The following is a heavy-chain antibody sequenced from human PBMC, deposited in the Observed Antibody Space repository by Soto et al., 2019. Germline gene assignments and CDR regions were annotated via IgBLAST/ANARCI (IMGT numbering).Heavy chain of an antibody. CDR2: IYHSGTF. V-gene: IGHV4-4*02. CDR1: GGSVESSSC. CDR3: VRSVPAATWAYNGMDV. J-gene: IGHJ6*02. Sequence: QVRLKESGPGLVKPSGTLSLTCAVSGGSVESSSCWSWVRQAPGKGLEWIGDIYHSGTFNYNPSLASRVSVSVDKSTNQFSLNMNSVTAADTAVYYCVRSVPAATWAYNGMDVWGQGTTVTVSS. D-gene: IGHD2-15*01.